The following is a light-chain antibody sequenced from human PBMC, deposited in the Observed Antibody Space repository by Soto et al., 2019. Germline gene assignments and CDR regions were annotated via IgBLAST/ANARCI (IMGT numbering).Light chain of an antibody. V-gene: IGKV3-15*01. CDR2: GAS. CDR3: QQYNNWPLT. Sequence: EIVMTQSPGTLSVSPGERATLSYRASKSVSSNLTWYQQKPGQAPRLLIYGASTRATGIPARFSGSRSGTDFTLTISSLQSEDFAVYYCQQYNNWPLTFGQGTKVEIK. J-gene: IGKJ1*01. CDR1: KSVSSN.